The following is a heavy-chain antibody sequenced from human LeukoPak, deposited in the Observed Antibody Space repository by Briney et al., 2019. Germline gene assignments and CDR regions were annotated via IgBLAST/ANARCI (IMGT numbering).Heavy chain of an antibody. J-gene: IGHJ4*02. Sequence: PGGSLRLSCAASGFTFSSYSMNWVRQAPGKGLEGVSSISGSSSSLYYADSLKGRFTISRDNAKNSLYLQMNRLRAEDTAVYYCAREIDEGFDYWGQGTLVTVSS. CDR2: ISGSSSSL. V-gene: IGHV3-21*01. CDR3: AREIDEGFDY. CDR1: GFTFSSYS.